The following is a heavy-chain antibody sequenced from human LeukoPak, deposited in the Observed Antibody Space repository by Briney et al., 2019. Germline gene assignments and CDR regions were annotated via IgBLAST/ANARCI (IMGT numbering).Heavy chain of an antibody. CDR2: IVPASGGT. J-gene: IGHJ5*02. D-gene: IGHD3-10*01. CDR3: VRDDTRRLPLVRGWFDP. CDR1: GYTFTGYY. V-gene: IGHV1-2*02. Sequence: ASVKVSCKASGYTFTGYYIHWVRQAPGQGLEWMGWIVPASGGTNYAQKFQGRVTMTRDTSISTAYMELKRLTSDDTATYYCVRDDTRRLPLVRGWFDPWGQGTLVSVSS.